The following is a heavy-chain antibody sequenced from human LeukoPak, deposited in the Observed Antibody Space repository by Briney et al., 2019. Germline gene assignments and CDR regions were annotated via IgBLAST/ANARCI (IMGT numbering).Heavy chain of an antibody. J-gene: IGHJ4*02. CDR2: ISWNSGSI. CDR3: ADPMVRGGHY. CDR1: GFTFDDYA. Sequence: GGSLRLSCAASGFTFDDYAMHWVRQAPGKGLEWVSGISWNSGSIGYADSVKGRFTISRDNSKNTLYLQMNSLRAEDTAVYYCADPMVRGGHYWGQGTLVTVSS. D-gene: IGHD3-10*01. V-gene: IGHV3-9*01.